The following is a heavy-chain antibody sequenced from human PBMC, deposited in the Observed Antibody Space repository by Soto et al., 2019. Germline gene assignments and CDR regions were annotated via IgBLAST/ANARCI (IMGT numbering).Heavy chain of an antibody. CDR2: IYHSGST. Sequence: QVQLQESGPGLVKPSGTLSLTCAVSSGSISSSNWWSWVRQPPGKGLEWIGEIYHSGSTNYNPSPKSRVTISVDKSKNQFSLKLSSVTAADTAVYYCARLFTYYDPYRLDYYYYYMDVWGKGTTVTVSS. CDR3: ARLFTYYDPYRLDYYYYYMDV. V-gene: IGHV4-4*02. D-gene: IGHD3-3*01. CDR1: SGSISSSNW. J-gene: IGHJ6*03.